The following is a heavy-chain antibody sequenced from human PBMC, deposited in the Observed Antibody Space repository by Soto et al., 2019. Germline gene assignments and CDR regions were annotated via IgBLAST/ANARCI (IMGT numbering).Heavy chain of an antibody. J-gene: IGHJ4*02. Sequence: QLQLQASGPGLVKTSETLSLTCTVSGDSIITISHYWAWVRQPPGKGLEWIASVYYSGSDHYNPSLKSRVAISVDTSKNQFSLRLNSVTAEDTAVYYCARLSSGSYSPFDYWGQGTLVTVSS. CDR3: ARLSSGSYSPFDY. CDR1: GDSIITISHY. D-gene: IGHD1-26*01. CDR2: VYYSGSD. V-gene: IGHV4-39*01.